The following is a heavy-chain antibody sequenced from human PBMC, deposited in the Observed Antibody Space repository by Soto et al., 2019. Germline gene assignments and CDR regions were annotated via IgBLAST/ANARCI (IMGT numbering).Heavy chain of an antibody. J-gene: IGHJ5*02. CDR1: GFTFSSYW. Sequence: GGSLRLSFAASGFTFSSYWMHWVRQAPGKGLVWVSRINSDGSSTSYADSVKGRFTISRDNAKNTLYLQMNSLRAEDTAVYYGAREYYDFWSHWFDPWGQGTLVTVSS. V-gene: IGHV3-74*01. D-gene: IGHD3-3*01. CDR3: AREYYDFWSHWFDP. CDR2: INSDGSST.